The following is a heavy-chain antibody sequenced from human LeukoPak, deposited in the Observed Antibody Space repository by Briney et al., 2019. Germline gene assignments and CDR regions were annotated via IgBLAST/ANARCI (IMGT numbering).Heavy chain of an antibody. CDR1: GFTVSSNY. CDR2: IYSGGST. Sequence: PGGSLRLSCAASGFTVSSNYMSWVRQAPGKGLEWVSVIYSGGSTYYADSVKGRFTISRDNSKNTLYLQMNSRRAEDTAVYYCARVINIVVVTAIAAFDIWGQGTMVTVSS. D-gene: IGHD2-21*02. V-gene: IGHV3-66*01. CDR3: ARVINIVVVTAIAAFDI. J-gene: IGHJ3*02.